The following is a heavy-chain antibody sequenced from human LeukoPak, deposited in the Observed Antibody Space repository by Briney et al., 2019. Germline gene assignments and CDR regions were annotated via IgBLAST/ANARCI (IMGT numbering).Heavy chain of an antibody. D-gene: IGHD1-26*01. J-gene: IGHJ4*02. V-gene: IGHV4-34*01. CDR2: INHSGST. CDR1: GGSFSGYY. Sequence: PSETLSLTCAVYGGSFSGYYWSWIRQPPGKGLEWIGEINHSGSTNYNPSLKSRVTISVDTSKNQFSLKLSSVTAADTAVYYCARHGDIVGATFFFDYWGQGTLVTVSS. CDR3: ARHGDIVGATFFFDY.